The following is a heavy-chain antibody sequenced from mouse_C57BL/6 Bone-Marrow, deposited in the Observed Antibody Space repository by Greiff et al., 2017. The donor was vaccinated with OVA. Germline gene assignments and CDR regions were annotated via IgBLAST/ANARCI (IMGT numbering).Heavy chain of an antibody. CDR1: GFTFSSYG. Sequence: EVQVVESGGDLVKPGGSLKLSCAASGFTFSSYGMSWVRQTPDKRLEWVATISSGGSYTYYPDSVKGRFTFSSDNAKTNLYLHRSILKSENTTMYYYARHVDYGSFFDFWGQGTTLTVSS. CDR3: ARHVDYGSFFDF. CDR2: ISSGGSYT. J-gene: IGHJ2*01. D-gene: IGHD1-1*01. V-gene: IGHV5-6*01.